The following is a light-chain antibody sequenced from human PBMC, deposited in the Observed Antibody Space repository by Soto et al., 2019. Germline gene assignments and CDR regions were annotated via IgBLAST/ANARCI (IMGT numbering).Light chain of an antibody. CDR3: LQDFHYPRT. Sequence: AIQMTPSPSSPSASLGDKVTVTCRASQDIKYDLAWYQQKPGKAPKVLIYGASTLQPGVSSRFSGSGSGSEFTLTINSLQPEDSATYFCLQDFHYPRTFGQGTKVDIK. CDR1: QDIKYD. V-gene: IGKV1-6*01. J-gene: IGKJ1*01. CDR2: GAS.